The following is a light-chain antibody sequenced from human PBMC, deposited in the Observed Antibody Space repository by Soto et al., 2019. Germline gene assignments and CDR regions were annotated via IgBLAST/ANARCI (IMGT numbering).Light chain of an antibody. V-gene: IGLV2-11*01. J-gene: IGLJ1*01. Sequence: QAVVTQPRSVSGSPGQSVTISCTGTSSDVGGYNYVSWYQQHPGKAPKLMIYDVSKRPSGVPDRFSGSKSGNTASLTISGLQAEDEADYYCCSYAGSSYVFGTGTKLTVL. CDR2: DVS. CDR3: CSYAGSSYV. CDR1: SSDVGGYNY.